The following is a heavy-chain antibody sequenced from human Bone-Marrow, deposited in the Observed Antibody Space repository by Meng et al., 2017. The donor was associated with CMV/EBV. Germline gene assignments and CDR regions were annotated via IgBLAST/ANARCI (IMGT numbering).Heavy chain of an antibody. CDR1: GFSLSTSGMR. V-gene: IGHV2-70D*14. D-gene: IGHD2-2*02. CDR3: AHRRGGYCSSTSCYKGMGGMDV. J-gene: IGHJ6*02. Sequence: SGPTLVKPTQTLTLTCTFSGFSLSTSGMRVSWIRQPPGKALEWLARIDWDDDKFYSTSLKTRLTISKDTSKNQVVLTMTNMDPVDTATYYCAHRRGGYCSSTSCYKGMGGMDVWGQGTTVTVSS. CDR2: IDWDDDK.